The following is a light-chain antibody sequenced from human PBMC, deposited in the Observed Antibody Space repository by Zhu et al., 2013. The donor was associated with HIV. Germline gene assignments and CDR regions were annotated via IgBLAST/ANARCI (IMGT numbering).Light chain of an antibody. V-gene: IGKV4-1*01. CDR3: QQYYSTPPTWT. J-gene: IGKJ1*01. CDR2: WAS. Sequence: DIVMTQSPDSLAVSLGERATINCKSSQSVLYSSNNKNYLAWYQQKVGQPPKLLIYWASTRESGVPDRFSGSGSGTDFTLTISSLQAEDVAVYYCQQYYSTPPTWTFGQGTKVEIK. CDR1: QSVLYSSNNKNY.